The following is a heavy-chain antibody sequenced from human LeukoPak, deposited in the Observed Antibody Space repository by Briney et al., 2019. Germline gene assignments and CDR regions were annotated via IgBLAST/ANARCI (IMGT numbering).Heavy chain of an antibody. CDR1: GFTFSSYA. CDR3: ARVLVGATGGMDV. CDR2: IWYDGSNK. D-gene: IGHD1-26*01. J-gene: IGHJ6*02. V-gene: IGHV3-33*08. Sequence: GGSLRLSCAASGFTFSSYAMSWVRQAPGKGLEWVAVIWYDGSNKYYADSVKGRFTISRDNSKNTLYLQMNSLRAEDTAVYYCARVLVGATGGMDVWGQGTTVTVSS.